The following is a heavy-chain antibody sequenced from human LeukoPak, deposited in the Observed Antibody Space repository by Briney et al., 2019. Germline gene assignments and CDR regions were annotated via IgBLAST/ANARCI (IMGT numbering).Heavy chain of an antibody. CDR1: GSSFTSYW. D-gene: IGHD6-19*01. Sequence: GESLKISCKGSGSSFTSYWIGWVRQMPGKGLEWMGIIYPGDSDTRYSPSFQGQVTISADKSISTAYLQWSSLKASDTAMYYCARLQSSGWYPKPFDYWGQGTLVTVSS. V-gene: IGHV5-51*01. CDR3: ARLQSSGWYPKPFDY. CDR2: IYPGDSDT. J-gene: IGHJ4*02.